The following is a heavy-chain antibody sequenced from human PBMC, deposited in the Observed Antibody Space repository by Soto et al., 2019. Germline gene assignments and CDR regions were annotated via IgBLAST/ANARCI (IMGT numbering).Heavy chain of an antibody. CDR3: AKGDSGNYHVLDY. CDR1: GFTFSSDG. D-gene: IGHD1-26*01. J-gene: IGHJ4*02. CDR2: ISNDGRNI. Sequence: QVQLVESGGGLVQPGRSLRLSCAASGFTFSSDGMHWVRQAPGKGLEWVAVISNDGRNIYYADSVKGRFIISRDNSKNTLYLQMNSLRAEDTAVYYCAKGDSGNYHVLDYWGQGIVVTVSS. V-gene: IGHV3-30*18.